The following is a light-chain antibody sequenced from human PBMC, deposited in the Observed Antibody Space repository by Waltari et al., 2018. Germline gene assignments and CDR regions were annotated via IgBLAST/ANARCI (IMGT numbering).Light chain of an antibody. CDR1: QSVSSSY. CDR3: QQYGSSLVT. V-gene: IGKV3-20*01. CDR2: GAS. Sequence: EIVLTQSPGTLSLSQGDRTTLSCRASQSVSSSYLAWYQQKPGQAPRLLIYGASSRATGIPDRFSGSGSGTDFTLTISRLEPEDFAVYYCQQYGSSLVTFGQGTKVEIK. J-gene: IGKJ1*01.